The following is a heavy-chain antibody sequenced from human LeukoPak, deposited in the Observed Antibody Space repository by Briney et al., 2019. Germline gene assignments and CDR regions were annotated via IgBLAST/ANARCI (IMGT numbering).Heavy chain of an antibody. V-gene: IGHV4-34*01. CDR1: GGSFSGYY. J-gene: IGHJ4*02. Sequence: SETLSLTCAVYGGSFSGYYWSWIRQPPGKGLEWIGEINHSGSTNYNPSLKSRVTISVDTSKNQFSLKLSSLTAADTAVYYCTRGSQLLYFDYWGQGTLVTVSS. D-gene: IGHD2-2*01. CDR2: INHSGST. CDR3: TRGSQLLYFDY.